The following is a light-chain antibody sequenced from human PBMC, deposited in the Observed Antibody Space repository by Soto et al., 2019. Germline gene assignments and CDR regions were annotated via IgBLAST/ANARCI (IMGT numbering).Light chain of an antibody. CDR3: QQYNSYSRT. J-gene: IGKJ1*01. CDR2: DAS. CDR1: QSISSW. V-gene: IGKV1-5*01. Sequence: ISQSSATLSASVGDRDTIPCRASQSISSWLAWYQQKPGKAPNLLIYDASSLESGVPSRFSGSGSGTEFTLTISSLQPDDVATYYYQQYNSYSRTFGQGTKV.